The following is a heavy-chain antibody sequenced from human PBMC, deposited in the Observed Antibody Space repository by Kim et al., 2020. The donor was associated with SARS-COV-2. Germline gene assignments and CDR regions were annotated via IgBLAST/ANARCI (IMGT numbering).Heavy chain of an antibody. CDR1: GYTFTSYA. Sequence: ASVKVSCKASGYTFTSYAMNWVRQAPGQGLEWMGWINTNTGNPTYAQGFTGRFVFSLDTSVSTAYLQISSLKAEDTAVYYCARDQQSDHDYYDSSGYMVDALDIWGQGTMVTVSS. CDR3: ARDQQSDHDYYDSSGYMVDALDI. CDR2: INTNTGNP. D-gene: IGHD3-22*01. J-gene: IGHJ3*02. V-gene: IGHV7-4-1*02.